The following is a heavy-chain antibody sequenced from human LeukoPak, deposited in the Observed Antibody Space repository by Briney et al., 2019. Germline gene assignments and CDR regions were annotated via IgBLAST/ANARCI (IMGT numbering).Heavy chain of an antibody. CDR2: IYTSGST. J-gene: IGHJ6*02. D-gene: IGHD2-15*01. V-gene: IGHV4-61*02. CDR3: ARDPPRGYCSGGSCYSTPDYYFYGMDV. CDR1: GGSISSGSYY. Sequence: PSQTLSLTCTVSGGSISSGSYYWNWIRQPAGKGLEWIGRIYTSGSTNYNPSLKSRVTISVDTSKNQFSLKLSSVTAAGTAVYYCARDPPRGYCSGGSCYSTPDYYFYGMDVWGQGTTVTVSS.